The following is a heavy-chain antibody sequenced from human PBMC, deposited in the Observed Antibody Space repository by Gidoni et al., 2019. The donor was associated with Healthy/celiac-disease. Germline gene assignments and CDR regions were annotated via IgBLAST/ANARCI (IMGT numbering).Heavy chain of an antibody. V-gene: IGHV3-13*01. CDR1: GFTFSSYD. Sequence: EVQLVESGGGLVQPGGSLRLSCAASGFTFSSYDMHWVRQATGKGLEWVSAIGTAGDTYYPGSVKGRFTISRENAKNSLYLQMNSLRAGDTAVYYCARALLWFGEFYYYGMDVWGQGTTVTVSS. D-gene: IGHD3-10*01. CDR2: IGTAGDT. J-gene: IGHJ6*02. CDR3: ARALLWFGEFYYYGMDV.